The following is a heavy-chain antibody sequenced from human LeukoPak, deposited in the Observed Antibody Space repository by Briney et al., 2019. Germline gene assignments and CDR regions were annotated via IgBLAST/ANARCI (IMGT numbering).Heavy chain of an antibody. D-gene: IGHD4-17*01. CDR1: GFTFSSYG. CDR2: MSYDGSNK. V-gene: IGHV3-30*18. CDR3: AKEALSYDDPDYYGMDV. Sequence: GGSLRLSCAASGFTFSSYGMHWVRQAPGKGLEWVAVMSYDGSNKYYADSVKGRFTISRDNSKNTLYLQMNSLRAEDTAVYYCAKEALSYDDPDYYGMDVWGQGTTVTVSS. J-gene: IGHJ6*02.